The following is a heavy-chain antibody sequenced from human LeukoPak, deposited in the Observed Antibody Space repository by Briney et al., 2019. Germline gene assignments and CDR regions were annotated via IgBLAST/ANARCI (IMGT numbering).Heavy chain of an antibody. V-gene: IGHV1-18*01. CDR3: ARDFGWDSSSWLSWFDP. Sequence: ASVKVSCKASGYTFTSYGISWVRQAPGQGLEWMGWISAYNGNTNYAQKLQGRVTMTTDTSTSTAYMELRSLRSDDTAVYYCARDFGWDSSSWLSWFDPWGQGTLVTVSS. J-gene: IGHJ5*02. D-gene: IGHD6-13*01. CDR1: GYTFTSYG. CDR2: ISAYNGNT.